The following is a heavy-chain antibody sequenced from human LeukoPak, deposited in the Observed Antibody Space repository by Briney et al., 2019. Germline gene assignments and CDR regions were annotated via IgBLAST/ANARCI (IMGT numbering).Heavy chain of an antibody. CDR1: GFTFSTHG. J-gene: IGHJ4*02. CDR3: ARDSGWLRYHD. CDR2: IGGSGIGHST. D-gene: IGHD5-12*01. Sequence: GGSLRLSCVGSGFTFSTHGMNWVRQAPGKGLEWVSGIGGSGIGHSTHYADSVKGRFTISRDNSKNMVYLQMDSLRAEDTALYYCARDSGWLRYHDWGQGALVTVSS. V-gene: IGHV3-23*01.